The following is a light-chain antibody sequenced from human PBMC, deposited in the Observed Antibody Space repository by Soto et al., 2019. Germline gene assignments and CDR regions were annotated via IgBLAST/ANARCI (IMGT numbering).Light chain of an antibody. CDR2: INN. CDR1: DSNVGSTA. Sequence: QSVLTQPPSASGAPGQRVTISCSGSDSNVGSTAVNWYQQVPGTAPKLLIFINNQRPSVVPDRFSGSKSGTSASLAISGLQAEDEADYYCSAWDDSLHVWLFGGGTKLTVL. V-gene: IGLV1-44*01. J-gene: IGLJ3*02. CDR3: SAWDDSLHVWL.